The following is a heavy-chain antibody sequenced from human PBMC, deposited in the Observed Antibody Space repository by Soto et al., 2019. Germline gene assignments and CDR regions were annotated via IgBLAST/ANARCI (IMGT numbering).Heavy chain of an antibody. CDR2: IITILGIA. Sequence: QVQLVQSGAEVKKPGSSVKVSCKASGGTFSSYTISWVRQAPGQGLEWLGRIITILGIANYAQKFQGRVTITADKSTSTAYMELSSLRFEDTAVYYGARDFRDILTNDNWFDPWGQGTLVTVSS. D-gene: IGHD3-9*01. V-gene: IGHV1-69*08. J-gene: IGHJ5*02. CDR1: GGTFSSYT. CDR3: ARDFRDILTNDNWFDP.